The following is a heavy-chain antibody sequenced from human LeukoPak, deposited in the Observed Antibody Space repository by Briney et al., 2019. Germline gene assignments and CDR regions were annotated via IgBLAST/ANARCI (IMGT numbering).Heavy chain of an antibody. J-gene: IGHJ4*02. CDR2: ISSSDSTI. D-gene: IGHD5-24*01. V-gene: IGHV3-48*03. Sequence: GGSLRLSCAASGFTFSAYEMNWVRQAPGKGLEWVSYISSSDSTIYYADSVKGRFTISRDNSKNTLYLQMNSLRADDTAVYYCAKSGYNRFDYWGQGTLVTVSS. CDR1: GFTFSAYE. CDR3: AKSGYNRFDY.